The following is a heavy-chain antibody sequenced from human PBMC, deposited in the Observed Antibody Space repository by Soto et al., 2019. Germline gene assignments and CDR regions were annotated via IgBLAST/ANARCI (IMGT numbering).Heavy chain of an antibody. CDR1: GFLFENFG. D-gene: IGHD1-26*01. Sequence: GGSLRLSCSASGFLFENFGMSWVRPAPGKGLEWISSISGSGFKKYYADSVKGRFTISRDNSKSTVYQELNNMSDEDTAVYHCAKNQGVELVPLATVDWFDPWGQGSVVTVSS. CDR2: ISGSGFKK. J-gene: IGHJ5*02. CDR3: AKNQGVELVPLATVDWFDP. V-gene: IGHV3-23*01.